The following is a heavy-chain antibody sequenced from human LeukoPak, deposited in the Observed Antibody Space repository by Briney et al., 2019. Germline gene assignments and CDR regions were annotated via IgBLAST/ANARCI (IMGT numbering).Heavy chain of an antibody. CDR1: GFPSDDSGITYDEYA. J-gene: IGHJ4*02. Sequence: PGGSLRLSCAASGFPSDDSGITYDEYAMHWVRQAPGKGLEWVSVISWNGGYTAYVDSVKGRFTISRDNAKNSLYLQMNSLRVEDTALYYCARAYGEYAPLDFWGQGTLVTVSS. CDR2: ISWNGGYT. CDR3: ARAYGEYAPLDF. V-gene: IGHV3-9*02. D-gene: IGHD4-17*01.